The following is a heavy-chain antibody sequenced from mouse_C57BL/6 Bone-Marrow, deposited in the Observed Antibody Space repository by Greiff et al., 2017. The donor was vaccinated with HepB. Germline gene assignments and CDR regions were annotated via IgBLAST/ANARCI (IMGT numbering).Heavy chain of an antibody. CDR1: GYAFTNYL. CDR3: ARGGHYYGSSLWYFDV. Sequence: QVQLKQSGAELVRPGTSVKVSCKASGYAFTNYLIEWVKQRPGQGLEWIGVINPGSGGTNYNEKFKGKATLTADKSSSTAYMQLSSLTSEDSAVYFCARGGHYYGSSLWYFDVWGTGTTVTVSS. CDR2: INPGSGGT. D-gene: IGHD1-1*01. V-gene: IGHV1-54*01. J-gene: IGHJ1*03.